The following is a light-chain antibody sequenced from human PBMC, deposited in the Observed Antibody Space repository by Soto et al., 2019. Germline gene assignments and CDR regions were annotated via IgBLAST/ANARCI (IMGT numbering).Light chain of an antibody. Sequence: IQMTQSPSTLSASVGDRVTITCRASQSISSYLNWYQQKPGKAPKLLIYAASSLHSGVPSRFSGSGSGTDFTLTISSLQPEDFASYYCLQTYNYPLTFGGGTKVDIK. J-gene: IGKJ4*01. CDR2: AAS. CDR1: QSISSY. V-gene: IGKV1-6*01. CDR3: LQTYNYPLT.